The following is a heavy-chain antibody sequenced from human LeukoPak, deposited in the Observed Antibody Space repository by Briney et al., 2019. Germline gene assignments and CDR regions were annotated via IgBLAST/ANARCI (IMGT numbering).Heavy chain of an antibody. J-gene: IGHJ4*02. V-gene: IGHV1-18*01. CDR3: AREGSYYYDSSGYYVHYFDY. CDR1: GYTFTSYG. Sequence: ASVKVSCKASGYTFTSYGISWVRQAPGQGLEWMGWISAYNGNTNYAQKFQGRVTMTTDTSTSTAYMELRSLRSDDTAVYYCAREGSYYYDSSGYYVHYFDYWGQGTLVTVSS. CDR2: ISAYNGNT. D-gene: IGHD3-22*01.